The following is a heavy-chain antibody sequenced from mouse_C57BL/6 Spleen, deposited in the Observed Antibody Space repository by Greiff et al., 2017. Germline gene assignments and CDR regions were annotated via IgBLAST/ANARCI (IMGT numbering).Heavy chain of an antibody. CDR1: GFTFSSYT. V-gene: IGHV5-9*01. J-gene: IGHJ1*03. CDR3: ARHNYGSSRYFDV. CDR2: ISGGGGNT. Sequence: EVMLVESGGGLVKPGGSLKLSCAASGFTFSSYTMSWVRQTPEKRLEWVATISGGGGNTYYPDSVKGRFTISRDNAKNTLYLQMSSLRSEDTALYYCARHNYGSSRYFDVWGTGTTVTVSS. D-gene: IGHD1-1*01.